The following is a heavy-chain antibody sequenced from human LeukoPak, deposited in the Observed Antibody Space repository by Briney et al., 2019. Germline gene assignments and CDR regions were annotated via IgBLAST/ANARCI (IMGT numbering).Heavy chain of an antibody. J-gene: IGHJ5*02. D-gene: IGHD3-10*01. CDR3: ALIWVGGNWFDP. Sequence: SETLSLTCAVYGGSLSGHYWSWVRQPPGKGLEWIGEINESGYANYNPSLQSRVTISIDTSRRHFSLKLTSVAAADTAVYYCALIWVGGNWFDPWGRGTLVTVSS. V-gene: IGHV4-34*08. CDR2: INESGYA. CDR1: GGSLSGHY.